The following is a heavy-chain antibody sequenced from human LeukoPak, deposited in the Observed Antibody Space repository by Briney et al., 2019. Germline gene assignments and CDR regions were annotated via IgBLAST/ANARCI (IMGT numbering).Heavy chain of an antibody. CDR2: ISYDGSNK. CDR3: XXXXXXXXXGWNGAHDAFDI. CDR1: GFTFSSYG. V-gene: IGHV3-30*03. J-gene: IGHJ3*02. D-gene: IGHD1-1*01. Sequence: GRSLRLSCAASGFTFSSYGMHWVRQAPGKGLEWVAVISYDGSNKYYADSVKGRFTISRDNSKNTLYLQMNSLRAEDTAVYYXXXXXXXXXXGWNGAHDAFDIWGQGTMVTVSS.